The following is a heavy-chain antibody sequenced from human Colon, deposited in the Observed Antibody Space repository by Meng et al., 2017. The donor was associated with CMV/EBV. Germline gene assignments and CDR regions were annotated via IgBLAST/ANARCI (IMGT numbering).Heavy chain of an antibody. CDR2: IYYSGST. Sequence: GSLRLSCTVSGGSISSYYWSWIRQPPGKGLEWIGYIYYSGSTNYNPSLKSRVTISVDTSKNQFSLKLSSVTAAGTAVYYCARGIVVVPAATEIDYYYGMDVWGQGTTVTVSS. CDR1: GGSISSYY. V-gene: IGHV4-59*01. D-gene: IGHD2-2*01. J-gene: IGHJ6*02. CDR3: ARGIVVVPAATEIDYYYGMDV.